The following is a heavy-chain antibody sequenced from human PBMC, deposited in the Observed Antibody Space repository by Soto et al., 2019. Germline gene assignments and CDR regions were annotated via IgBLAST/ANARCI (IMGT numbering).Heavy chain of an antibody. CDR3: TRGRWELVAGDN. D-gene: IGHD6-19*01. J-gene: IGHJ4*02. Sequence: VQLVEFGGGLVQPGGSLRLSFAASGFSFSSHWMHWGRQAPGKGLVWVSRIKSDGSSTNYADSVKGRVTIYRDNAKNTLYLQMNSLRAEDTAVYYCTRGRWELVAGDNWGQGTLVTVSS. CDR1: GFSFSSHW. CDR2: IKSDGSST. V-gene: IGHV3-74*01.